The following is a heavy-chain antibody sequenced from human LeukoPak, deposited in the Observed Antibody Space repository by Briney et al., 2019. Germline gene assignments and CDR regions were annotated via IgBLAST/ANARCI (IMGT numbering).Heavy chain of an antibody. D-gene: IGHD5-12*01. CDR3: ARGSGYSGYDAFDI. CDR1: GGTFSSYA. Sequence: SVKVSCKASGGTFSSYAISWVRQAPGQGLEWMGGIIPIFGTANYAQKFQGRVTITADKSTSTAYMELSSLRSEDTAVYYCARGSGYSGYDAFDIWGQGTMVTVSS. J-gene: IGHJ3*02. CDR2: IIPIFGTA. V-gene: IGHV1-69*06.